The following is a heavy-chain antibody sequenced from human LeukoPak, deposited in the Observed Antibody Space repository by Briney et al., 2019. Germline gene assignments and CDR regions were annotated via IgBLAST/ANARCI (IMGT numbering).Heavy chain of an antibody. CDR2: VSGSGGST. V-gene: IGHV3-23*01. D-gene: IGHD3-16*02. J-gene: IGHJ4*02. CDR3: AKDRGELSALDY. Sequence: GGSLRLSCAASGFTFSSYAMSWVRQAPGKGLEWVSAVSGSGGSTYYADSVKGRFTISRDNSKNTLYLQMNSLRAEDTAVYYCAKDRGELSALDYWGQGTLVTVSS. CDR1: GFTFSSYA.